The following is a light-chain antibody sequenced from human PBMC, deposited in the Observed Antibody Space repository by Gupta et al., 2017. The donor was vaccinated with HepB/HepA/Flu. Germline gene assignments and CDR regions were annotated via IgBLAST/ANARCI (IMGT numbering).Light chain of an antibody. V-gene: IGLV2-14*03. CDR1: SSDVGVYNY. CDR2: DGS. J-gene: IGLJ2*01. CDR3: SSYTSSSTVV. Sequence: QSALTQPASVSGSPGQSITISCTGTSSDVGVYNYVSWYQQHPGKPPILIIYDGSNRPSGVAKRFSATKSGNTASLTISGLQAEDEAYYYCSSYTSSSTVVFGGGTKLTVL.